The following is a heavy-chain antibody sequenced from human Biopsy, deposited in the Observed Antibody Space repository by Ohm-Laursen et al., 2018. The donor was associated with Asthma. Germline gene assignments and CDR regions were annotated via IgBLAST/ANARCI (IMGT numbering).Heavy chain of an antibody. V-gene: IGHV3-23*01. J-gene: IGHJ5*02. Sequence: GQTLSLTCAASGFTFSSYAMSWVRQAPGKGLEWVSAISGSGDSTYYADSVKGRFTISRDNSKNTLYLQMNSLRAEDTAVYYCAKAERNFDWYWFDPWGQGTLVTVSS. CDR3: AKAERNFDWYWFDP. CDR2: ISGSGDST. CDR1: GFTFSSYA. D-gene: IGHD3-9*01.